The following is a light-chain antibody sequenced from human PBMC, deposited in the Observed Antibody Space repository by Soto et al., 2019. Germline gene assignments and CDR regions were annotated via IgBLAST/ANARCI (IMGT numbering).Light chain of an antibody. J-gene: IGLJ3*02. Sequence: QSAPTQPASVSGSPGQSITISCTGSSSDVGSFDLVSWYQQHPGKAPKLMIYEDNKRPSGISNRFSGSKSGNTASLTISGLQAEDEADYYCCSRVFGGGTKVTVL. V-gene: IGLV2-23*01. CDR2: EDN. CDR3: CSRV. CDR1: SSDVGSFDL.